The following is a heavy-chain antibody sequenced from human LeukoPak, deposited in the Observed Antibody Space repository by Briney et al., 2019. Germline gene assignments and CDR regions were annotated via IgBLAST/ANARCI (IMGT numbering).Heavy chain of an antibody. CDR2: IHYSGSA. V-gene: IGHV4-59*01. CDR1: GGSISGYY. Sequence: NPLETLSLTCSVSGGSISGYYWTWVRQPPGKGLDWIGQIHYSGSADYNPSLKSRITMSVDTSRNQISLKLSSVTAADTAIYYCVRFGANYDMDVWGPGTTVTVFS. J-gene: IGHJ6*02. CDR3: VRFGANYDMDV. D-gene: IGHD3-16*01.